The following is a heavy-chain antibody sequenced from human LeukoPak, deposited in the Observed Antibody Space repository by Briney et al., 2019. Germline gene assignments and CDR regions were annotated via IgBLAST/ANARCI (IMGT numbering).Heavy chain of an antibody. V-gene: IGHV1-18*01. CDR1: GYTFTNYG. Sequence: ASVKVSCKASGYTFTNYGISWVRQAPGQGLEWVGWISGHNDNAHYAQKLQGRVTMTRETSTSTVYVELRSLSSDDTAIYYCVRDGNDVMDYWGQGTLVTVSS. J-gene: IGHJ4*02. CDR3: VRDGNDVMDY. CDR2: ISGHNDNA. D-gene: IGHD1-1*01.